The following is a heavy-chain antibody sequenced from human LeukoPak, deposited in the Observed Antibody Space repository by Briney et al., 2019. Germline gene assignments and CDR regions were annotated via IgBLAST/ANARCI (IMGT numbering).Heavy chain of an antibody. V-gene: IGHV3-11*06. D-gene: IGHD6-19*01. Sequence: GGSLRLSCAASGSTFSDYYMSWIRQAPGKGLEWVSYISSSSSYTNYADSVKGRFTISRDNAKNSLYLQMNSLRAEDTAVYYCARVKGPKRSAGDYWGQGTLVTVSS. CDR3: ARVKGPKRSAGDY. CDR1: GSTFSDYY. CDR2: ISSSSSYT. J-gene: IGHJ4*02.